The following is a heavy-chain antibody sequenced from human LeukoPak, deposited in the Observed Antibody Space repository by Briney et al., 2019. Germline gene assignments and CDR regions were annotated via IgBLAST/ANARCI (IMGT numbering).Heavy chain of an antibody. Sequence: GGSLRLSCAASEFTVNSNYMSWVRQAPGKGLEWVSAISGSGGSTYYADSVKGRFTISRDNSKNTLYLQMNSLRAEDTAVYYCAKAGSYGDYPNWGQGTLVTVSS. D-gene: IGHD4-17*01. CDR1: EFTVNSNY. V-gene: IGHV3-23*01. CDR3: AKAGSYGDYPN. J-gene: IGHJ4*02. CDR2: ISGSGGST.